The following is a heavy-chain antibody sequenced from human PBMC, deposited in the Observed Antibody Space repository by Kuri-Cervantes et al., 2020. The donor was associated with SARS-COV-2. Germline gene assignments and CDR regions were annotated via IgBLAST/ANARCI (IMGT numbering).Heavy chain of an antibody. CDR1: GGSFSGYY. D-gene: IGHD2-2*01. Sequence: SETLSLTCAVYGGSFSGYYWSWIRQPPGKGLEWIGEINHSGSTNYNPSLKSRVTISVDTSKNQFSLKLSSVTAADTAVYYCARGKTKRTSWTTYYYYGMDVWGQGTTVTVSS. J-gene: IGHJ6*02. CDR2: INHSGST. V-gene: IGHV4-34*01. CDR3: ARGKTKRTSWTTYYYYGMDV.